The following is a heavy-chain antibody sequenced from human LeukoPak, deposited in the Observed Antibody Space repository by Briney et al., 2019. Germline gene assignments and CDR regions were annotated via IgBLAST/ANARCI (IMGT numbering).Heavy chain of an antibody. D-gene: IGHD3-10*01. Sequence: SGGSLRLSCAASGFTFSSYWMHWVRQAPGKGLVWVSRINSDGSSTSYADSVKGRFIISRDNAKNTLYLQMNSLRAEDTAVYYCARGLLYGSGSYYKPVDYWGQGTLVTVSS. CDR3: ARGLLYGSGSYYKPVDY. CDR2: INSDGSST. CDR1: GFTFSSYW. J-gene: IGHJ4*02. V-gene: IGHV3-74*01.